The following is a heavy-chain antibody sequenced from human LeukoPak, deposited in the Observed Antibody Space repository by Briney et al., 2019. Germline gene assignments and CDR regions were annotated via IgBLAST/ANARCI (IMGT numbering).Heavy chain of an antibody. V-gene: IGHV3-48*03. CDR1: GFTFSSYE. Sequence: GGSLRLSCAASGFTFSSYEMNWVRQAPGKGLEWVSYISSSGSTIYYADSVKGRFTISRDNAKNSLYLQTNSLRAEDTAVYYCARESMIVVGAHDYWGQGTLVTVSS. D-gene: IGHD3-22*01. CDR3: ARESMIVVGAHDY. CDR2: ISSSGSTI. J-gene: IGHJ4*02.